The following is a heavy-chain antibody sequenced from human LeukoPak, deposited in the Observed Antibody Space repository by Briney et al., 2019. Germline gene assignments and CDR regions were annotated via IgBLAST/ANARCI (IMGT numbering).Heavy chain of an antibody. J-gene: IGHJ6*04. Sequence: PSETLSLTCAVYGGSFSGYYWSWIRQPPGKGLEWIGEINHSGSTNYNPSLKSRVTISVDTPKNQFSLKLSSVTAADTAVYYCARGEDVVVPAAKQPLDVWGKGTTVTVSS. CDR2: INHSGST. CDR1: GGSFSGYY. D-gene: IGHD2-2*01. V-gene: IGHV4-34*01. CDR3: ARGEDVVVPAAKQPLDV.